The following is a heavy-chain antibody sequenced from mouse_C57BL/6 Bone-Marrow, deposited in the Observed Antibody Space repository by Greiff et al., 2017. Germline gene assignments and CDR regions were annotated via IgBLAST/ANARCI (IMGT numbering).Heavy chain of an antibody. CDR3: ARRGDDYGSSYWYFDV. V-gene: IGHV3-6*01. CDR1: GYSITSGYY. Sequence: EVQLKESGPGLVKPSQSLSLTCSVTGYSITSGYYWNWIRQFPGNKLEWMGYISYDGSNNYNPSLKNRISITRDTSKNQFFLKLNSVTTEDTATYYCARRGDDYGSSYWYFDVWGTGTTVTVSS. J-gene: IGHJ1*03. D-gene: IGHD1-1*01. CDR2: ISYDGSN.